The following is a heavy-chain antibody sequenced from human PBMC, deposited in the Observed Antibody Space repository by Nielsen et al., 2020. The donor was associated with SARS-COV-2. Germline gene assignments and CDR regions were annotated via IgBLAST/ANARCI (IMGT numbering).Heavy chain of an antibody. D-gene: IGHD3-22*01. J-gene: IGHJ4*02. CDR2: IWYDGSNK. CDR3: AKASYNYYDSSGYYFTTLPDY. V-gene: IGHV3-33*06. Sequence: WIRQPPGKGLEWVAVIWYDGSNKYYADSVKGRFTISRDNSKNTLYLQMNSLRAEDTAVYYCAKASYNYYDSSGYYFTTLPDYWGQGTLVTVSS.